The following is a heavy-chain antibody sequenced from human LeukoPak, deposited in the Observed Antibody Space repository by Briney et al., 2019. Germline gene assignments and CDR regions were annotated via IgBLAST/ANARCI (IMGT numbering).Heavy chain of an antibody. CDR2: ISSSGSTI. D-gene: IGHD3-10*01. Sequence: GGSLRLSCAASGFTFSSYEMNWVRQAPGKGLEWVSYISSSGSTIYYADSVKGRFSISRDNAKNTLYLQMSSLRAEDTAVYYCAREVTRVDYYYMDVWGKGTTVTVSS. CDR1: GFTFSSYE. J-gene: IGHJ6*03. V-gene: IGHV3-48*03. CDR3: AREVTRVDYYYMDV.